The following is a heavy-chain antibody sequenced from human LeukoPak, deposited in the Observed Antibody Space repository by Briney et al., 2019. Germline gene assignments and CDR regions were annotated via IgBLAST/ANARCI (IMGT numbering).Heavy chain of an antibody. J-gene: IGHJ4*02. D-gene: IGHD3-10*01. Sequence: SETLSLTCAVYGGSFSGYYWSWIRQPPGKGLEWIGEINHSGSTNYNPSLKSRVTISVDTSKNQFSLKLSSVTAADAAVYYCARGALWFPDWGQGTLVTVSS. CDR2: INHSGST. CDR3: ARGALWFPD. CDR1: GGSFSGYY. V-gene: IGHV4-34*01.